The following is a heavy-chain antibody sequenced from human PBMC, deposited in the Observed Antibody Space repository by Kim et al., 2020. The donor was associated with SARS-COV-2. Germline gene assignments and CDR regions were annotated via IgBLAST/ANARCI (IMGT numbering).Heavy chain of an antibody. Sequence: SETLSLTCTVSGASITSDSHYWSWIRQQPGKGLEWIGYIYHSGSTYYNPSLESRATISLDTSKNLFSLNLSSVIAADTAVYYCAKGYGSGSSDYYFGMDVWGQGTTVTVSS. D-gene: IGHD3-10*01. J-gene: IGHJ6*02. CDR3: AKGYGSGSSDYYFGMDV. V-gene: IGHV4-31*03. CDR2: IYHSGST. CDR1: GASITSDSHY.